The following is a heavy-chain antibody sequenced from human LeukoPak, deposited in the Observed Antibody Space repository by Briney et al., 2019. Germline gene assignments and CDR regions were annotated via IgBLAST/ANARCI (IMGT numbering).Heavy chain of an antibody. CDR3: AREYDFWSGYHKAFDI. D-gene: IGHD3-3*01. Sequence: SGTLSLTCTVSGGSISSYYWSWIRQPAGKGLEWIGRIYTSGSTNYNPSLKSRVTMSVDTSKNQFSLKLSSVTAADTAVYYCAREYDFWSGYHKAFDIWGQGTMVTVSS. V-gene: IGHV4-4*07. J-gene: IGHJ3*02. CDR1: GGSISSYY. CDR2: IYTSGST.